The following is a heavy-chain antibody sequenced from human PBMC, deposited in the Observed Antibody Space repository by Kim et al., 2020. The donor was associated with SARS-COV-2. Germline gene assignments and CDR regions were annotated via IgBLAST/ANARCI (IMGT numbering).Heavy chain of an antibody. CDR1: GGSISSYY. CDR3: ARLVDYYDSSGFHVAFDI. V-gene: IGHV4-59*08. J-gene: IGHJ3*02. Sequence: SETLSLTCTVSGGSISSYYWSWIRQPPGKGLEWIGYIYYSGSTNYNPSLKSRVTISVDTSKNQFSLKLSSVTAADTAVYYCARLVDYYDSSGFHVAFDIWGQGTMVTVSS. D-gene: IGHD3-22*01. CDR2: IYYSGST.